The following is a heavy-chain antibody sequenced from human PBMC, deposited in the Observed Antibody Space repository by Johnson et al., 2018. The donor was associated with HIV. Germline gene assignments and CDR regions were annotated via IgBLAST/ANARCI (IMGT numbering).Heavy chain of an antibody. CDR2: ISYDGSNK. V-gene: IGHV3-30*03. J-gene: IGHJ3*01. Sequence: QVQLVESGGGVVQPGRSLRLSCAASGFTFSSYGMHWVRQAPGKGLEWVAVISYDGSNKYYADSVKGRFTISRDNSKDTLYLQMNNLTIEETAVYSCARDFGLGDLSYETVDAFDFWGPGTLVTVSS. CDR1: GFTFSSYG. D-gene: IGHD3-16*02. CDR3: ARDFGLGDLSYETVDAFDF.